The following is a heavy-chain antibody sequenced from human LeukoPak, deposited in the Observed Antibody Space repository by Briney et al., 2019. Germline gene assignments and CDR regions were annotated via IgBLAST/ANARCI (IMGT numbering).Heavy chain of an antibody. J-gene: IGHJ4*02. Sequence: PSQTLSLTCTVSGGSMRSGSYYWRWIRQPGGKGLEWIGRIYTSGSTYYNPCLKSRFSISVETYKNRFAQKLSSVTAADTAVYYCASMYDFWSGFFNYWGQGTLVTVSS. CDR1: GGSMRSGSYY. D-gene: IGHD3-3*01. CDR3: ASMYDFWSGFFNY. V-gene: IGHV4-61*02. CDR2: IYTSGST.